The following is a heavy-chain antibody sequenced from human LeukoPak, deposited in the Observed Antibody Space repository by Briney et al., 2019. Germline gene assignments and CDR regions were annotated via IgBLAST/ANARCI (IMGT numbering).Heavy chain of an antibody. CDR3: ARHPPYDYVWGSSVWGYYFDY. Sequence: SETLSLTCAVYGGSFSSYYWGWIRQPPGKGLEWIGSIYYSGSTYYNPSLKSRVTISVDTSKNQFSLKLSSVTAADTAVYYCARHPPYDYVWGSSVWGYYFDYWGQGTLVTVSS. CDR1: GGSFSSYY. D-gene: IGHD3-16*01. J-gene: IGHJ4*02. CDR2: IYYSGST. V-gene: IGHV4-39*01.